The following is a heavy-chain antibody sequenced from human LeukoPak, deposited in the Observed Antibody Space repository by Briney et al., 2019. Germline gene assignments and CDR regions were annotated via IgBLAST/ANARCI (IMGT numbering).Heavy chain of an antibody. V-gene: IGHV7-4-1*02. CDR2: INTNTGNP. D-gene: IGHD3-3*01. Sequence: ASVKVSCKASGYTFTSYAMNWVRQAPGQGLEWMGWINTNTGNPTYAQGFAGRFVFSLDTSVSTAYLQISSLKAEDTAVYYCARINYDFWSGYYSPTPDYWGQGTLVTVSS. J-gene: IGHJ4*02. CDR1: GYTFTSYA. CDR3: ARINYDFWSGYYSPTPDY.